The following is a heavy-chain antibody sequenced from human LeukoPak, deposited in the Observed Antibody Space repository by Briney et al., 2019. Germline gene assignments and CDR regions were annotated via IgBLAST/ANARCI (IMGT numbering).Heavy chain of an antibody. CDR2: LRYDGSNK. Sequence: PGGSLRLSCAASGFTFSTYGMHWVRQAPGKGLECVSFLRYDGSNKYYADSVKGRFTISRDNSKNTLYLQMNSLRAEDTAVYYCAKLLTQTIFGAFDSWGQGTLVTVSS. J-gene: IGHJ4*02. D-gene: IGHD3-3*02. CDR3: AKLLTQTIFGAFDS. CDR1: GFTFSTYG. V-gene: IGHV3-30*02.